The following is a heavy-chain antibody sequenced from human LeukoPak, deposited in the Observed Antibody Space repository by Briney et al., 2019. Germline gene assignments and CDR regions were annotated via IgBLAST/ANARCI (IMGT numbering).Heavy chain of an antibody. CDR2: INHSGST. CDR1: GGSFSGYY. J-gene: IGHJ3*02. Sequence: SETLSLTCAVYGGSFSGYYWSWIRQPPGKGLEWIGEINHSGSTNYNPSLKSRVTISVDTSKNQFSLKLSSVTAADTAVYYCARRVPYYYDSSGCDDAFDIWGQGTMVTVSS. V-gene: IGHV4-34*01. CDR3: ARRVPYYYDSSGCDDAFDI. D-gene: IGHD3-22*01.